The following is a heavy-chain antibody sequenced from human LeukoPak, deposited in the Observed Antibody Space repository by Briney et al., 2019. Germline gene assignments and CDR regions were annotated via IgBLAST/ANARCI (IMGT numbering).Heavy chain of an antibody. Sequence: ASVTVSFTASGYSFTMYGFIWVRQAPGQGREWMGWISGYSGDTHYAQKVQGRGSMTTDTSTSTLYMELRSLRSEDTAVYYCARGGITLDCSSTSCYTLYYGMDVWGQGTTVTVSS. CDR2: ISGYSGDT. D-gene: IGHD2-2*02. J-gene: IGHJ6*02. CDR1: GYSFTMYG. V-gene: IGHV1-18*01. CDR3: ARGGITLDCSSTSCYTLYYGMDV.